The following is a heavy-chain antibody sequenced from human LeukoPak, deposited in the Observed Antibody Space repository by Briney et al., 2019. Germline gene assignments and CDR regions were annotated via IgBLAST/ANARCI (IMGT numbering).Heavy chain of an antibody. CDR3: ARDLRGYSYGYELNYFDY. CDR1: GFTFSNYW. J-gene: IGHJ4*02. D-gene: IGHD5-18*01. Sequence: GGSLRLSCAASGFTFSNYWMHWVRQAPGKGLVWVSRINTDGSSSSYVDSVKGRFTISRDNAKNTLYLQMNSLRAEDTAVYYCARDLRGYSYGYELNYFDYWGQGTLVTVSS. V-gene: IGHV3-74*01. CDR2: INTDGSSS.